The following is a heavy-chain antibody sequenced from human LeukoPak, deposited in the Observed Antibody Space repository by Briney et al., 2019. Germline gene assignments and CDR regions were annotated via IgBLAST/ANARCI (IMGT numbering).Heavy chain of an antibody. CDR2: ISYDGSNK. J-gene: IGHJ4*02. V-gene: IGHV3-30*18. D-gene: IGHD3-3*01. Sequence: SGGSLRLSCAASGFTFSSYGMHWVRQAPGKGLEWVAVISYDGSNKYYADSVKGRFTISRDNSKNTLYLQMTSLRAEDTDVYYCRKGTADFWRGPIDSWGQRTLVTVSS. CDR1: GFTFSSYG. CDR3: RKGTADFWRGPIDS.